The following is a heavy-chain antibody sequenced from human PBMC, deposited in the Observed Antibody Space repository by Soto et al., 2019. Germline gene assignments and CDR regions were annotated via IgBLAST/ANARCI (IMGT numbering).Heavy chain of an antibody. CDR1: GGSISSYY. CDR3: ARDNTGYSSGWSFDY. Sequence: SETLSLTCTVSGGSISSYYWSWIRQPAGKGPEWIGRIYTSGSTNYNPSLKSRVTMSVDTSKNQFSLKLSSVTAADTAVYYCARDNTGYSSGWSFDYWGQGTLVTVSS. CDR2: IYTSGST. V-gene: IGHV4-4*07. D-gene: IGHD6-19*01. J-gene: IGHJ4*02.